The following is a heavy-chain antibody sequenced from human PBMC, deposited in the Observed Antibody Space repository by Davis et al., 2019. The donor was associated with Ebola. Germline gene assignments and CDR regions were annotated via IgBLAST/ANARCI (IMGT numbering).Heavy chain of an antibody. CDR2: IYYSGST. CDR3: ARGDKPGIVGWFDP. Sequence: SETLSLTCTVSGGSISSYYWSWIRQPPGKGLEWIGYIYYSGSTNYNPSLKSRVTMSVDTSKNQFSLRLTSVTAADTAVYYCARGDKPGIVGWFDPWGQGNLVTVSS. V-gene: IGHV4-59*08. CDR1: GGSISSYY. J-gene: IGHJ5*02. D-gene: IGHD2-15*01.